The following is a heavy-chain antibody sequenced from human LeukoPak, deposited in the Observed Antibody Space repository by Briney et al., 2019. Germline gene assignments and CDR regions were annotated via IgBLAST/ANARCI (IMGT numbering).Heavy chain of an antibody. CDR1: GFTFSTYN. V-gene: IGHV3-21*01. D-gene: IGHD4-17*01. CDR3: ARVESSGDYASMDV. CDR2: ISSSSNYK. J-gene: IGHJ6*02. Sequence: GGSLRLSCAASGFTFSTYNMNWVRQAPGKGLEWVSSISSSSNYKDYADSVKGRFTISRDNAKNSLYLQMNSLRAEDTAVYYCARVESSGDYASMDVWGQGTTVTVSS.